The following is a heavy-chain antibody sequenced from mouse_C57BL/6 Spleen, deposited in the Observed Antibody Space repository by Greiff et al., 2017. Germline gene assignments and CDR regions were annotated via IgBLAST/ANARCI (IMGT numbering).Heavy chain of an antibody. V-gene: IGHV1-26*01. J-gene: IGHJ4*01. Sequence: VQLQQSGPELVKPGASVKISCKASGYTFTDYYMNWVKQSHGKSLEWIGDINPNNGGTSYNQKFKGKATLTVDKSSSTAYMELRSLTSEDSAVYYCAREEYGYDGYYAMDYWGQGISVTVSS. D-gene: IGHD2-2*01. CDR3: AREEYGYDGYYAMDY. CDR2: INPNNGGT. CDR1: GYTFTDYY.